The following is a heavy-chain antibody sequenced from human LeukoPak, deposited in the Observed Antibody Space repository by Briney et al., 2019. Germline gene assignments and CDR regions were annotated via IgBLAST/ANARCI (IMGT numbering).Heavy chain of an antibody. Sequence: ASVKVSCKASGFTFTGYYMHWVRQAPGQGLERMGWINPNSGGTKYSQNFQGRVTMTRDTSIRTVYMELRRLRSDDTAVYYCAREERDGYVDYWGQGTLVTVSS. CDR1: GFTFTGYY. CDR3: AREERDGYVDY. CDR2: INPNSGGT. V-gene: IGHV1-2*02. D-gene: IGHD5-24*01. J-gene: IGHJ4*02.